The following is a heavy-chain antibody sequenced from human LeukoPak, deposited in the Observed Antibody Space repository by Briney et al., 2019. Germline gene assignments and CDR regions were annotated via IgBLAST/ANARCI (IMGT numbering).Heavy chain of an antibody. CDR1: GGTFSSYA. D-gene: IGHD5-18*01. Sequence: ASVKVSCKASGGTFSSYAISWVRQAPGQGLEWMGRIIPILGIANYAQKFQGRVTITADKSTSTAYMELSSLRSEDTAVYYCAREGQYSHGYYWGQGTLVTVSS. V-gene: IGHV1-69*04. CDR2: IIPILGIA. J-gene: IGHJ4*02. CDR3: AREGQYSHGYY.